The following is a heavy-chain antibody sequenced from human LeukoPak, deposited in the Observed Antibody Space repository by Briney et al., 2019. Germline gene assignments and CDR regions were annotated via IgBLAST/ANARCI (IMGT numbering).Heavy chain of an antibody. CDR3: ATEGFYY. V-gene: IGHV3-23*01. Sequence: GGSLRLSCAASGAAFTKYGMKWVRRAAGAGLEYISGISRSGDITHYADSVKGRFTISGDNVQNTLYLQMNSLRADDTALYYCATEGFYYWGPGTQVTVSS. CDR1: GAAFTKYG. J-gene: IGHJ4*02. CDR2: ISRSGDIT.